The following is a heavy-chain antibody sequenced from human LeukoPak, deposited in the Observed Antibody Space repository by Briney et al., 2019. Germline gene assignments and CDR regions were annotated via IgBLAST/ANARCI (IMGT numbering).Heavy chain of an antibody. D-gene: IGHD3-10*01. CDR2: IKSKTDGGTT. CDR3: TTGITMVRGVIHLIDY. CDR1: GFTFNDYG. J-gene: IGHJ4*02. Sequence: GGSLRLSCAASGFTFNDYGMSWVRQAPGKGLEWVGRIKSKTDGGTTDYAAPVKGRFTISRDNSKNTLYLQMNSLKTEDTAVYYCTTGITMVRGVIHLIDYWGQGTLVTVSS. V-gene: IGHV3-15*01.